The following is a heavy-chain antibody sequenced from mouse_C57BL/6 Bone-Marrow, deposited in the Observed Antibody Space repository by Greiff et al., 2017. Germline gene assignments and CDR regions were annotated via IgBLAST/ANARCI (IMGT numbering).Heavy chain of an antibody. V-gene: IGHV1-82*01. J-gene: IGHJ2*01. CDR1: GYAFSSSW. CDR3: ARGDYECFDY. Sequence: QVTLKESGPELVKPGASVKISCKASGYAFSSSWMNWVKQRPGKGLEWIGRIYPGDGDTNYNGKFKGKATLTADKSSSTAYMQLSSLTSEDSAVYFCARGDYECFDYWGQGTTLTVSS. CDR2: IYPGDGDT. D-gene: IGHD2-4*01.